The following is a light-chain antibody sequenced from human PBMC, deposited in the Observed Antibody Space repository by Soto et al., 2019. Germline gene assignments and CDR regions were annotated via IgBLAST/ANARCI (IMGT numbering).Light chain of an antibody. V-gene: IGKV1-6*01. CDR2: AAS. J-gene: IGKJ2*01. CDR3: LQDYNYPLT. Sequence: AIQMTQSPSSLSASVGDRVTITCRASQGIRNDLGWYQQKPGKAPRLLIYAASSLQSGVPPRFSGSGSGTDFTLTISSLQPEEFATYYCLQDYNYPLTFGQGTKLEIK. CDR1: QGIRND.